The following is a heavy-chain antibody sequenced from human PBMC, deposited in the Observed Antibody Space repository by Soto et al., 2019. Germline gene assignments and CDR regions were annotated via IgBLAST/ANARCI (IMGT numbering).Heavy chain of an antibody. CDR1: GGTFSSYA. V-gene: IGHV1-69*13. Sequence: VASVKVSCKASGGTFSSYAISWVRQAPGQGLEWMGGIIPILGTANYAQKFQGRVTITADESTSTAYMELSSLRSEDTAVYYCARWQQLVTQWFDPWGQGTLVTVSS. D-gene: IGHD6-13*01. J-gene: IGHJ5*02. CDR3: ARWQQLVTQWFDP. CDR2: IIPILGTA.